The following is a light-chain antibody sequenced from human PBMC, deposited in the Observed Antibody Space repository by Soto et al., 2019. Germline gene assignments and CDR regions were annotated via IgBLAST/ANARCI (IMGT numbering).Light chain of an antibody. CDR3: QQYDSFPIT. CDR2: DAS. CDR1: QDISNH. V-gene: IGKV1-33*01. J-gene: IGKJ5*01. Sequence: DIQMTQSPSSLSASVGDRVTITCQASQDISNHLNWYQQKPGKAPRLLIYDASNLETGVPSRFSGSGSGTDFTVTISSLQPEDIATYYCQQYDSFPITFGQGTRLEIK.